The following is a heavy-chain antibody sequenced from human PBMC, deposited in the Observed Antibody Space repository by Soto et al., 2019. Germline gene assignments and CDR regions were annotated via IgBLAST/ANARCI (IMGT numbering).Heavy chain of an antibody. J-gene: IGHJ4*02. CDR3: ARDYAYGSWSSYQIDY. V-gene: IGHV1-18*01. D-gene: IGHD3-10*01. Sequence: QVQLVQSGAEVKKPGASVKVSCKASGYTFTSYGISWVRQAPGQGLEWMGWISAYNGNTNYAQKLQGRVTMTTDTSTSTAYMELRRLRSDDTAVYYCARDYAYGSWSSYQIDYLGQGTLVTFSS. CDR1: GYTFTSYG. CDR2: ISAYNGNT.